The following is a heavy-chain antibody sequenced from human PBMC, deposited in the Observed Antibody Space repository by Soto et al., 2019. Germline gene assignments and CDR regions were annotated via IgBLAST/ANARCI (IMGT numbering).Heavy chain of an antibody. CDR1: GYTFTAYA. Sequence: AAVKVSCKASGYTFTAYAIHWMRQAPGQRLEWMGWINVGKGNTRYSEKFQDRVTISRDTSASTAYLELSSLTSGDTAVYYCARPRQGYDGYYIPFDFWGHGTLVTVSS. J-gene: IGHJ4*01. D-gene: IGHD3-22*01. CDR3: ARPRQGYDGYYIPFDF. CDR2: INVGKGNT. V-gene: IGHV1-3*01.